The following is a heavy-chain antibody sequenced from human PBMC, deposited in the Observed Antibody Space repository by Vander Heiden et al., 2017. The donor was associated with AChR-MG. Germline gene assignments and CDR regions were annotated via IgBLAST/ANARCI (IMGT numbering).Heavy chain of an antibody. Sequence: QVQLVQSGAEVKKPGSSVKVSCKASGGTFSSYAISWVRQAPGQGLEWMGGIIPIFGTANYAQKFQGRVTITADKSTSTAYMELSSLRSEDTAVYYCARAFADSLTMVQGVISYFDYWGQGTLVTVSS. CDR3: ARAFADSLTMVQGVISYFDY. J-gene: IGHJ4*02. V-gene: IGHV1-69*06. CDR1: GGTFSSYA. CDR2: IIPIFGTA. D-gene: IGHD3-10*01.